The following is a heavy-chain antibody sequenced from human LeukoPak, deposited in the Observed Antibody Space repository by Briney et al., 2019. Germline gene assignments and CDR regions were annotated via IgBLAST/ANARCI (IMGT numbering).Heavy chain of an antibody. CDR2: TSYDGSNK. D-gene: IGHD2-2*01. J-gene: IGHJ4*02. V-gene: IGHV3-30*18. CDR1: GFTFSSYA. Sequence: PTGGSLRLSCAASGFTFSSYAMSWVRQAPGKGLEWVAVTSYDGSNKYYADSLKGRFTISRDNSKNTLYLQMNSLRAEDTAVYYCAKHHCSSISCHGRSSGDFDYWGQGTLVTVSS. CDR3: AKHHCSSISCHGRSSGDFDY.